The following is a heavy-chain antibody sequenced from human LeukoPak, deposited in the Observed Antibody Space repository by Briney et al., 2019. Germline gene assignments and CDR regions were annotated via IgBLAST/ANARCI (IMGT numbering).Heavy chain of an antibody. CDR3: ARHYVFVYGGSSFDY. J-gene: IGHJ4*02. V-gene: IGHV4-59*01. CDR1: GGSISSYY. D-gene: IGHD2-8*01. Sequence: SETLSLTCTVSGGSISSYYWSWIRQPPGKGLEWIGYIYNSGSTNYNPSLKSLVTISVDTSKNQFSLKLNSVTAADTAVYYCARHYVFVYGGSSFDYWGQGTLVTVSS. CDR2: IYNSGST.